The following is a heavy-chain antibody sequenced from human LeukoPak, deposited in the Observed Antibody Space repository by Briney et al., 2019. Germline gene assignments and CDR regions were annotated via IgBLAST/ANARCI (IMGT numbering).Heavy chain of an antibody. V-gene: IGHV4-34*01. CDR2: INHSGST. CDR3: ARGHYYGSGSYYRLDY. Sequence: SETLSLTCAVYGGSFSGYYWSWIRQPPGKGLEWIGEINHSGSTNYNPSLKSRVTISVATSKNQFSLKLSSVTAADTAVYYCARGHYYGSGSYYRLDYWGQGTVVTVSS. D-gene: IGHD3-10*01. J-gene: IGHJ4*02. CDR1: GGSFSGYY.